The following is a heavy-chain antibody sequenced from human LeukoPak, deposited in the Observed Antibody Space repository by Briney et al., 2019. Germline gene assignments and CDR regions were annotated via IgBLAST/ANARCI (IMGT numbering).Heavy chain of an antibody. V-gene: IGHV3-23*01. D-gene: IGHD2-15*01. CDR2: FSGSGGNT. J-gene: IGHJ4*02. Sequence: LSLTCAVYGGSFSGYYWSWIRQAPGKGLEWVSTFSGSGGNTYYADSVKGRFTISRDNSKNTLYLQMNSLRAEDTAVYYCAKSGLNRFDYWGQGTLVTVSS. CDR3: AKSGLNRFDY. CDR1: GGSFSGYY.